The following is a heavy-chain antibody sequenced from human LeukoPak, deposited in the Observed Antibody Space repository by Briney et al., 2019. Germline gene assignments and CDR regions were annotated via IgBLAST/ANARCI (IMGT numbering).Heavy chain of an antibody. V-gene: IGHV3-21*01. Sequence: GGSLRLSCAASGFTFSSYSMNWVRQAPGKGLEWVSSISSSSSYIYYADSVKGRLTISRDNAKNSLYLQMNSLRAEDTAVYYCARVVVATILDYYYYMDVWGKGTTVTVSS. J-gene: IGHJ6*03. CDR2: ISSSSSYI. CDR3: ARVVVATILDYYYYMDV. CDR1: GFTFSSYS. D-gene: IGHD5-12*01.